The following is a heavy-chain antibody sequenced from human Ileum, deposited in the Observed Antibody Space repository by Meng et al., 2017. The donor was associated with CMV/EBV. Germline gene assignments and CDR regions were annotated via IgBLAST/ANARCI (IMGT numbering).Heavy chain of an antibody. J-gene: IGHJ5*01. V-gene: IGHV3-23*01. D-gene: IGHD2-2*01. CDR1: GFAFKNYA. Sequence: GESLKISCAASGFAFKNYAMAWVRQAPGKWLEWVSGISGSSGRTTYSDSVNGRFTVSRDNSKDTLYVEMNNLRADDTATYYCAKQYCTSNSCHPGLDSWGQGTLVTVSS. CDR3: AKQYCTSNSCHPGLDS. CDR2: ISGSSGRT.